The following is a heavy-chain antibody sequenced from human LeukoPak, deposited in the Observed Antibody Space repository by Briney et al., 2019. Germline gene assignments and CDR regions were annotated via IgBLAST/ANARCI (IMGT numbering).Heavy chain of an antibody. CDR1: GYTLTELS. Sequence: ASVKVSCKVSGYTLTELSMHWVRQAPGKGLEWMGGFDPEDGETIYAQKFQGRVTMTEDTSTDTAYMELSSLRSEDTAVYYCATALGLRVGAIDYWGQGTLATVSS. V-gene: IGHV1-24*01. D-gene: IGHD1-26*01. CDR3: ATALGLRVGAIDY. J-gene: IGHJ4*02. CDR2: FDPEDGET.